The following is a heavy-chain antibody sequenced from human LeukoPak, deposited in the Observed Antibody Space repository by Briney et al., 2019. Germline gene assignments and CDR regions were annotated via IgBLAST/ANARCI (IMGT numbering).Heavy chain of an antibody. CDR1: GYTFTSYG. V-gene: IGHV1-69*13. J-gene: IGHJ6*03. CDR2: IIPIFGTA. Sequence: GASVKVSCKASGYTFTSYGISWVRQAPGQGLEWMGGIIPIFGTANYAQKFQGRVTITADESTSTAYMELSSLRSEDTAVYYCARSSRYQLPPPLYYMDVWGKGTTVTVSS. D-gene: IGHD2-2*01. CDR3: ARSSRYQLPPPLYYMDV.